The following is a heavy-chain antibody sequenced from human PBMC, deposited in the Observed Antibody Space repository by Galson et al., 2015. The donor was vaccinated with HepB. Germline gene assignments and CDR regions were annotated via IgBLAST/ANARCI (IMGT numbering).Heavy chain of an antibody. V-gene: IGHV1-46*01. CDR1: GYTFTNYY. J-gene: IGHJ6*02. CDR2: INPNSGSA. D-gene: IGHD2-2*01. CDR3: AREVVPAAYYGMDV. Sequence: SCKASGYTFTNYYMHWVRQAPGQGLEWMGIINPNSGSASYAQKFQGRVTTTRDTSTSTLYMELSSLRSEDTAVYYCAREVVPAAYYGMDVWGQGTTVTVSS.